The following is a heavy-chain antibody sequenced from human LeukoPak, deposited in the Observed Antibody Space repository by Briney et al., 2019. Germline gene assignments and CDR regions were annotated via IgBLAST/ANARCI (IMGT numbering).Heavy chain of an antibody. D-gene: IGHD6-19*01. CDR2: IYSGAST. V-gene: IGHV3-66*01. CDR3: ARDLGGTLDY. J-gene: IGHJ4*02. CDR1: GFTVSSNY. Sequence: QPGGSLRLSCAASGFTVSSNYRSWVRQAPGQGLEWVSVIYSGASTYYADSVKGRFTISRDNSKNTLYLQMNSLRAEDTAVYYCARDLGGTLDYWGQGTLVTVSS.